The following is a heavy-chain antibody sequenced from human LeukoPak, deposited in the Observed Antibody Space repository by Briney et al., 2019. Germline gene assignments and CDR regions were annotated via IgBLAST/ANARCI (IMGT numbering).Heavy chain of an antibody. CDR3: ARDFRGNYGSRGMDV. V-gene: IGHV4-30-4*01. Sequence: PSQTLSLTCTVSGGSISSGDYYWSWIRQPPGKGLEWIGYIYYSGSTYYNPSLKSRVTISVDTSKNQFSLKLSSVTAADTAVYYCARDFRGNYGSRGMDVWGQGTTVTVSS. D-gene: IGHD3-16*01. J-gene: IGHJ6*02. CDR2: IYYSGST. CDR1: GGSISSGDYY.